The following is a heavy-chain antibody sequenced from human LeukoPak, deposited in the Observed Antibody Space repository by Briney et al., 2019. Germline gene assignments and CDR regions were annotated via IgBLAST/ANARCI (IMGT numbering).Heavy chain of an antibody. Sequence: PSETLSLTCTVSGVSINTYFWSWIRQPPGKGLEWIGYVYYNGITNYNPSLKSRVTISVDTSKNQFSLKLSSVTAADTAVYYCARGGASSRYFDLWGRGTLVTVSS. CDR1: GVSINTYF. CDR3: ARGGASSRYFDL. CDR2: VYYNGIT. J-gene: IGHJ2*01. D-gene: IGHD1-26*01. V-gene: IGHV4-59*01.